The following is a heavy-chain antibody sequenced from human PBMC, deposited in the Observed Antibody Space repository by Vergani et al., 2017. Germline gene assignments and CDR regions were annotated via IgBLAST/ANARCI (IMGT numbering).Heavy chain of an antibody. J-gene: IGHJ5*02. D-gene: IGHD6-13*01. CDR1: GGSISSYY. Sequence: QVQLQESGPGLVKPSETLSLTCTVSGGSISSYYWSWIRQPPGKGLEWSGYIYYSGSTNYNPSRKSRVTISVDTSKNQFSLKLSSVTAADTAVYYCARIGGAAADLFWFDPWGQGTLVTVSS. V-gene: IGHV4-59*01. CDR2: IYYSGST. CDR3: ARIGGAAADLFWFDP.